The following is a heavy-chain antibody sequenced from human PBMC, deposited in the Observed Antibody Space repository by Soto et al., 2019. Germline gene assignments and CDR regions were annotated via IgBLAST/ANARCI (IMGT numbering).Heavy chain of an antibody. CDR3: ARDERRDGYNPFDY. V-gene: IGHV1-46*01. CDR2: INPSGGST. Sequence: GSVKGSFKASGYTFTSYYMHWLRQAPGQGLEWMGIINPSGGSTSYAQKFQGRVTMTRDTSTSTVYMELSSLRSEDTAVYYCARDERRDGYNPFDYWGQGTLVTVSS. CDR1: GYTFTSYY. D-gene: IGHD2-21*01. J-gene: IGHJ4*02.